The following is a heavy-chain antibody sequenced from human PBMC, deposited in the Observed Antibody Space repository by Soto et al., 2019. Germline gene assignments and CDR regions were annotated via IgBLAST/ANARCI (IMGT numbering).Heavy chain of an antibody. D-gene: IGHD2-2*01. Sequence: GGSLRLSCVGSGFTFSSYGMHWVRQAPGKGLECVAVISDTGSSHYYAASVEGRFTISRENSKNTLSLHMDRLRVGDTAVYYCAKDRGGDCPDNSCYFGADYWGQGTPVTVSS. V-gene: IGHV3-30*18. CDR2: ISDTGSSH. J-gene: IGHJ4*02. CDR1: GFTFSSYG. CDR3: AKDRGGDCPDNSCYFGADY.